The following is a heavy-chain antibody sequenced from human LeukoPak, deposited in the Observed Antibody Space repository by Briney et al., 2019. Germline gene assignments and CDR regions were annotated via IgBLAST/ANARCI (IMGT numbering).Heavy chain of an antibody. J-gene: IGHJ4*02. CDR2: ISPNSGGT. D-gene: IGHD6-19*01. CDR1: GYTFTGYY. Sequence: ASVKVSCKASGYTFTGYYMHWVRQAPGQGLEWMGWISPNSGGTNYAQKFQGRVTMTRDTSISTAYMELSRLRSDDTAVYYCARDWEYSSGYPYWGQGTLVTVSS. CDR3: ARDWEYSSGYPY. V-gene: IGHV1-2*02.